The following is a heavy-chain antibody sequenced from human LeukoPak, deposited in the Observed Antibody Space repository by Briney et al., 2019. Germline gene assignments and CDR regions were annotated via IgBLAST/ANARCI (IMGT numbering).Heavy chain of an antibody. V-gene: IGHV3-74*01. J-gene: IGHJ4*02. CDR1: GFSLSNYW. CDR3: VRSLRSADF. Sequence: GGSLRLSCAASGFSLSNYWMHWVRHAPGKGLMWVSQISPDGSQTFYADSVKGRFTISRDNAKNTLFLQMDSLRAEDTALYYCVRSLRSADFWGQGTLVTVSS. CDR2: ISPDGSQT.